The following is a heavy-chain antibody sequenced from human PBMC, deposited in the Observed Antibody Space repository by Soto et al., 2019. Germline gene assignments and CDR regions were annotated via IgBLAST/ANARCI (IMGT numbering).Heavy chain of an antibody. CDR2: IYYSGST. D-gene: IGHD1-1*01. CDR1: GDSVSSSSYY. Sequence: SETLSLTCTVSGDSVSSSSYYWSWIRQPPGKGLEWIGYIYYSGSTNYNPSLKSRVTISVDTSKNQFSLKLSSVTAADTAVYYCAIDGMTTYYYYGMDVRGQRTTVTVSS. J-gene: IGHJ6*02. CDR3: AIDGMTTYYYYGMDV. V-gene: IGHV4-61*01.